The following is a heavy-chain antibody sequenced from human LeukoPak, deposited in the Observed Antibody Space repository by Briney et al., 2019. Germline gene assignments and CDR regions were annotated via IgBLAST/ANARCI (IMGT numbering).Heavy chain of an antibody. CDR1: GFTVSSYA. V-gene: IGHV3-30*02. CDR2: IRYDGSNK. D-gene: IGHD3-10*01. J-gene: IGHJ4*02. CDR3: AKDQRRVRGVLPDY. Sequence: PGGSLRLSCAASGFTVSSYAMHWVRQAPGKGLEWVAFIRYDGSNKYYADSVKGRFTISRDNSKNTLYLQMNSLRAEDTAVYYCAKDQRRVRGVLPDYWGQGTLVTVSS.